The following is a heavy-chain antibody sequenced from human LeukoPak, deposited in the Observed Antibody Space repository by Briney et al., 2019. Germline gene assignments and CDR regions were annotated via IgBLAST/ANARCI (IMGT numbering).Heavy chain of an antibody. J-gene: IGHJ3*02. V-gene: IGHV4-30-2*01. Sequence: SQTLSLTCTVSGGSISSGGYYWSWIRQPPGKGLEWIGYIYHSGSTYYNPSLKSRVTISVDRSKNQFSLKLSSVTAADTAVYYCARDSRNWGTDHDAFDIWGQGTMVTVSS. D-gene: IGHD7-27*01. CDR1: GGSISSGGYY. CDR3: ARDSRNWGTDHDAFDI. CDR2: IYHSGST.